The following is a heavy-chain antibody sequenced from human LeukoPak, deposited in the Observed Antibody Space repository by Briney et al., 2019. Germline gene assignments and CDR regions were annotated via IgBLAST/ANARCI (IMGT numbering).Heavy chain of an antibody. D-gene: IGHD6-13*01. V-gene: IGHV4-59*01. CDR3: ARDTSWYRFDP. CDR1: GDSLNNYY. J-gene: IGHJ5*02. CDR2: IYYSGST. Sequence: SETLSLTCTVPGDSLNNYYWSWIRQPPGKGLEWIGYIYYSGSTNYNPSLKSRVTISVDTSKNQFSLKLSSVTAADTAVYYCARDTSWYRFDPWGQGTLVTVSS.